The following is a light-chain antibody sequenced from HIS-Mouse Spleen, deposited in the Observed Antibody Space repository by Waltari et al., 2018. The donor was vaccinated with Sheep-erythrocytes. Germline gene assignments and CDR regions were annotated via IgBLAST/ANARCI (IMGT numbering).Light chain of an antibody. CDR1: SSDVGSYNL. V-gene: IGLV2-14*02. CDR2: EGS. CDR3: SSYAGSNNWV. J-gene: IGLJ3*02. Sequence: QSALTQPASVSGSPGQSITISCTGTSSDVGSYNLVSWYQQHPGKAPKLMICEGSKRPSGVSNRFSGSKSGNTASLTVSGLQAEDEADYYCSSYAGSNNWVFGGGTKLTVL.